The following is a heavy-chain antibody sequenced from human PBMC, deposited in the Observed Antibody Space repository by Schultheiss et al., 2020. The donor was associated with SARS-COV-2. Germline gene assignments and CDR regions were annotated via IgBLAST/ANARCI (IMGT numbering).Heavy chain of an antibody. J-gene: IGHJ6*02. Sequence: GGSLRLSCAASGFTFSSYAMHWVRQAPGKGLEWVAVISYDGTNKYYADSVKGRFTISRDNAKKSLYLHMNSLRAEDTAVYYCARDMFERLVRHGMDVWGQGTTVTVSS. V-gene: IGHV3-30*14. D-gene: IGHD6-13*01. CDR1: GFTFSSYA. CDR2: ISYDGTNK. CDR3: ARDMFERLVRHGMDV.